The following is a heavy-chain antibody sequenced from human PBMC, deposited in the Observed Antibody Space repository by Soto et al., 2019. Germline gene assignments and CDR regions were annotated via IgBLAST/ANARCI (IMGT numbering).Heavy chain of an antibody. CDR1: VYTFTSSG. V-gene: IGHV1-18*01. CDR3: ARPQNRSGWQDY. CDR2: ISAYNGNP. J-gene: IGHJ4*02. Sequence: ASVEVSCKSSVYTFTSSGSTCVRQAPGPGLEWMGWISAYNGNPNYAQKLQVRVTMSTDTSTSTAYMELRSLRSDYTSVYCSARPQNRSGWQDYWGQAPLVNGS. D-gene: IGHD6-19*01.